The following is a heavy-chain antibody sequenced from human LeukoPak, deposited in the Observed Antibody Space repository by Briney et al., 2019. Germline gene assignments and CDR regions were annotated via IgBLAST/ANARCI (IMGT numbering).Heavy chain of an antibody. J-gene: IGHJ6*02. CDR1: GYTFSGYG. CDR3: ARARYCIGCTCPAGYYGMDV. V-gene: IGHV7-4-1*02. D-gene: IGHD2-15*01. Sequence: ASVKVSCKASGYTFSGYGISWVRQAPGQGLEWVGWINTNTGNPTYAQGFTGRFVFSLDTSVSTAYLEISSLKAEDTAVYYCARARYCIGCTCPAGYYGMDVWGQGTTVTVSS. CDR2: INTNTGNP.